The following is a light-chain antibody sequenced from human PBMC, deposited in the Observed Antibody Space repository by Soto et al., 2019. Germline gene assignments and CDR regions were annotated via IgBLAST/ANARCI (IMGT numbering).Light chain of an antibody. CDR1: QSVSNN. CDR3: QEYSNWSVYT. V-gene: IGKV3-15*01. J-gene: IGKJ2*01. CDR2: GAF. Sequence: VMTQFPDSLAVSLRERATLSCRASQSVSNNFLAWYQQKPGQAPRLLIYGAFTRVTGIPARFSGSGSGTEFTLTISSLQAEDFAVYYCQEYSNWSVYTFAQGT.